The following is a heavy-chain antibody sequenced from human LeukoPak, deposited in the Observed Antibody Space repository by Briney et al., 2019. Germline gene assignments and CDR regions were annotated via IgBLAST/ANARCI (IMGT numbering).Heavy chain of an antibody. CDR1: GFTFLSYN. D-gene: IGHD2-21*02. CDR2: INWNGGST. J-gene: IGHJ4*02. CDR3: ARAQTYGDSRLLLDY. Sequence: GGSLRLSCAASGFTFLSYNMNWVRQAPGKGLEWVSGINWNGGSTGYADSVEGRFTISRDNAKNSQYLQMNSLRVEDTALYYCARAQTYGDSRLLLDYWGQGTLVTVSS. V-gene: IGHV3-20*04.